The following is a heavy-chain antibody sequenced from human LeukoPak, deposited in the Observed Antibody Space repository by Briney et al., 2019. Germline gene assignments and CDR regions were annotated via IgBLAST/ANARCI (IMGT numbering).Heavy chain of an antibody. D-gene: IGHD3-10*01. CDR3: AKRLNPISMVRVVDN. Sequence: GGSLRLSCVASGFTFSNYGMHWVRQAPGKRLEWVAGISYDGSNKYYADSVKGRFTISRDNYENRLFLPMNSLRAEDLAMYFCAKRLNPISMVRVVDNWGQGTLVTVSS. CDR2: ISYDGSNK. J-gene: IGHJ4*02. CDR1: GFTFSNYG. V-gene: IGHV3-30*18.